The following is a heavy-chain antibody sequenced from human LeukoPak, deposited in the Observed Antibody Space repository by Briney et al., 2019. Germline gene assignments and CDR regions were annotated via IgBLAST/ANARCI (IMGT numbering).Heavy chain of an antibody. J-gene: IGHJ4*02. CDR3: ARHYDLWSGYNY. D-gene: IGHD3-3*01. CDR2: IYHTGSV. CDR1: GGSINSNYW. V-gene: IGHV4-4*02. Sequence: SETLSLTCAVSGGSINSNYWWTWVRQSPGKGLEWIGEIYHTGSVNYNLSLESRVTISRDRSKNQFSLMLRSVTAADTAVYYCARHYDLWSGYNYWGQGLLVTVSS.